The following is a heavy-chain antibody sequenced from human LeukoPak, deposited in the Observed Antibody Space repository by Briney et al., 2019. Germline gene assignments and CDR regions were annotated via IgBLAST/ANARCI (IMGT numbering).Heavy chain of an antibody. CDR1: GYTFTSYG. Sequence: ASVKVSCKASGYTFTSYGISWVRQAPGQGLEWMGWISAYNGDTNYAQKLQGRVTMTTDTSTSTAYMELRSLRSDDTAVYYCARAGYCYGYDYYYYMDVWGKGTTVTVSS. CDR3: ARAGYCYGYDYYYYMDV. J-gene: IGHJ6*03. CDR2: ISAYNGDT. V-gene: IGHV1-18*01. D-gene: IGHD5-18*01.